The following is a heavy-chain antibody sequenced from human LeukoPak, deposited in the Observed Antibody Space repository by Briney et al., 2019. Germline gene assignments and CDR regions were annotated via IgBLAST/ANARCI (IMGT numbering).Heavy chain of an antibody. V-gene: IGHV1-18*04. CDR1: GYSFTSYW. Sequence: GESLKISCKGSGYSFTSYWIGWVRQAPGQGLEWMGWISAYNGNTNYAQKLQGRVTMTTDTSTSTAYIELRSLRSDDTAVYYCARSQWAARGIGRPYYFDYWGQGTLVTVSS. CDR2: ISAYNGNT. CDR3: ARSQWAARGIGRPYYFDY. J-gene: IGHJ4*02. D-gene: IGHD3-10*01.